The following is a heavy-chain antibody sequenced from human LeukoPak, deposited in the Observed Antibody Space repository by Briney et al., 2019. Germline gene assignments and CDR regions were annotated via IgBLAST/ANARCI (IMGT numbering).Heavy chain of an antibody. Sequence: ASVKVSCKASGYTFTGYYMHWVRQAPGEGLEWMGWINPNSGGRNYAQKFQGRVTMTRDTSISTAYMELSRLRSDDTAVYYCARGKSTGGWYAKYFDYWGQGTLVTVSS. CDR2: INPNSGGR. CDR3: ARGKSTGGWYAKYFDY. V-gene: IGHV1-2*02. J-gene: IGHJ4*02. CDR1: GYTFTGYY. D-gene: IGHD6-19*01.